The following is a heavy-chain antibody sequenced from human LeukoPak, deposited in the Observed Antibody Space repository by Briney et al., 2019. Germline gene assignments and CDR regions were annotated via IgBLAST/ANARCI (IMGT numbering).Heavy chain of an antibody. Sequence: SETLSLTCAVYGGSFSGYYWSWIRQPPGKGLEWIGEINHSGSTNYNPSLKSRVTISVDTSKNQFSLKLTSVTAADTAVYYCARQGRGGYYYLRRGFDYWGQGTLVTVSS. CDR2: INHSGST. V-gene: IGHV4-34*01. CDR3: ARQGRGGYYYLRRGFDY. D-gene: IGHD3-22*01. CDR1: GGSFSGYY. J-gene: IGHJ4*02.